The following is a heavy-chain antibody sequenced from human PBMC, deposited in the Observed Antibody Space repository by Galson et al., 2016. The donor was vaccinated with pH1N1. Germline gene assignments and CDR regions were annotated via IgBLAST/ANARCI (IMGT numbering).Heavy chain of an antibody. CDR3: ARSIGNIGAH. D-gene: IGHD5-12*01. CDR1: GFSLSSFW. Sequence: SLRLSCAASGFSLSSFWMTWVRQAPEKGLEWVANINEDGSKIYYVDSVKGRFTISRDNAKNSLYLQMNSLRAEDTAVYYCARSIGNIGAHWGQGTLGTVSS. J-gene: IGHJ4*02. V-gene: IGHV3-7*01. CDR2: INEDGSKI.